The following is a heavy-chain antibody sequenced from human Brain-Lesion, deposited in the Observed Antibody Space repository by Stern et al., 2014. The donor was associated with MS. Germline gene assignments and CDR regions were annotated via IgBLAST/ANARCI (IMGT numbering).Heavy chain of an antibody. CDR1: GGSISSSTYY. J-gene: IGHJ4*02. CDR2: IYYSGFT. V-gene: IGHV4-39*01. Sequence: QMQLVQSGPGLVKPSETLSLTCTVSGGSISSSTYYWAWIRQPPGKGLEWIGNIYYSGFTYHNPSLKSQVTISVDMSKNQFSLKLSSVTAADTAIYYCARHDSVPRPSQLYSARDRGPGYFDYWGQGTLVTVSS. D-gene: IGHD1-26*01. CDR3: ARHDSVPRPSQLYSARDRGPGYFDY.